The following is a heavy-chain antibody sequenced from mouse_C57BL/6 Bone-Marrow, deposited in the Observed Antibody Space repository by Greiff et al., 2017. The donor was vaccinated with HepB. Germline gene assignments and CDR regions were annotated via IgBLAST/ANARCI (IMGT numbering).Heavy chain of an antibody. CDR2: IHPNSGST. CDR1: GYTFTSYW. CDR3: ARTTVVATKYFDY. D-gene: IGHD1-1*01. J-gene: IGHJ2*01. Sequence: LQESGAELVKPGASVKLSCKASGYTFTSYWMHWVKQRPGQGLEWIGMIHPNSGSTNYNEKFKSKATLTVDKSSSTAYMQLSSLTSEDSAVYYCARTTVVATKYFDYWGQGTTLTVSS. V-gene: IGHV1-64*01.